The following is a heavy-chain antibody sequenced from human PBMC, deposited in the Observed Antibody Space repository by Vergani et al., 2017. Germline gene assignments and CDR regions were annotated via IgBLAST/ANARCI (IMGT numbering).Heavy chain of an antibody. CDR1: GFTVSSNY. Sequence: EVQLVESGGGLVKPGGSLRLSCAASGFTVSSNYMSWVRQAPGKGLEWVSAISGSGGSTYYADSVKGRFTISRDNSKNTLYLQMNSLRAEDTAVYYCARALYYDFWSGYYLDVWGKGTTVTVSS. D-gene: IGHD3-3*01. J-gene: IGHJ6*04. CDR3: ARALYYDFWSGYYLDV. V-gene: IGHV3-23*04. CDR2: ISGSGGST.